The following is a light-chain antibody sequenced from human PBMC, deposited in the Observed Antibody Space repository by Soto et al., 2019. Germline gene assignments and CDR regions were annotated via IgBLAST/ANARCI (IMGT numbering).Light chain of an antibody. Sequence: EIVMTQSPATLSVSPGERATLSCRASQSVSSNLAWYQQKPGQAPRLLIYGASTRATGIPARFSGSGSGTEFTLTISSLQSEDFATYYCQQLNSAPFTFGGGTKVEIE. CDR3: QQLNSAPFT. V-gene: IGKV3-15*01. J-gene: IGKJ4*01. CDR1: QSVSSN. CDR2: GAS.